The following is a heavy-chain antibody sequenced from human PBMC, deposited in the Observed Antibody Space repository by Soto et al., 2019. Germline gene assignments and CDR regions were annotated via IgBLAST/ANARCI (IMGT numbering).Heavy chain of an antibody. V-gene: IGHV1-69*06. J-gene: IGHJ5*02. CDR2: IIPIFGTE. CDR3: ASRPGDRRPVEFDP. CDR1: GGTFSSYA. Sequence: SVKVSCKASGGTFSSYAISWVRQAPGQGLEWMGGIIPIFGTENYAQKFQGRVTITADKSTSTAYMELSSLRSEDTAVYYCASRPGDRRPVEFDPWGQGTLVTVSS. D-gene: IGHD2-21*01.